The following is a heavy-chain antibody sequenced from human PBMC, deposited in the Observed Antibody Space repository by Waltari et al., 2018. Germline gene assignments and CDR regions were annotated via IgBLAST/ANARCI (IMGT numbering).Heavy chain of an antibody. Sequence: EVQLLESGGAFVRPGGSLRLSCAASGFTFRNYALPWVRQAPGKGLEWVASINFSGGNTVYADSVKGRSNIARDNSKNTLSIQLDSLRLDDTAVYFCARVNRESLIRGATIDSWGQGTRVTVSS. V-gene: IGHV3-23*01. J-gene: IGHJ4*02. CDR2: INFSGGNT. D-gene: IGHD3-10*01. CDR1: GFTFRNYA. CDR3: ARVNRESLIRGATIDS.